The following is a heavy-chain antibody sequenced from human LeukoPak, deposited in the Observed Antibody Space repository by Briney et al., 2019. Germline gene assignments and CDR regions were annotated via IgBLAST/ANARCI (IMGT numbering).Heavy chain of an antibody. CDR1: GFTLSNYA. V-gene: IGHV3-7*01. Sequence: GGSLRLSCAASGFTLSNYAMSWVRQAPGKGLEWVANIKHDGSEKYYVDSVKGRFTISRDNAKKSLYLQMNSLRAEDTAVYYCARGRVYSGSYVRAFDNWGQGTMVTVSS. J-gene: IGHJ3*02. CDR3: ARGRVYSGSYVRAFDN. D-gene: IGHD1-26*01. CDR2: IKHDGSEK.